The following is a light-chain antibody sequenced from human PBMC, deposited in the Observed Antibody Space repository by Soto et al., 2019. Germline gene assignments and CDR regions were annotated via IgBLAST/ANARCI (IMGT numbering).Light chain of an antibody. CDR2: ATS. CDR3: QQSYNFWT. Sequence: DIQMTQSPSSLSASVGDRVTITCRASQSISSYLNCHQKKPGTATQLLIYATSNLQSGVPSRFSGSGSGTDFTLTISSLQPEDFATYYRQQSYNFWTFGQGTKVDI. V-gene: IGKV1-39*01. CDR1: QSISSY. J-gene: IGKJ1*01.